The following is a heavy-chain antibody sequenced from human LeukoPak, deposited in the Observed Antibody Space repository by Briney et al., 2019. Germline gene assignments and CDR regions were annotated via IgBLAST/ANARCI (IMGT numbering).Heavy chain of an antibody. Sequence: GGSLRLSCAASGFTFSSYEMNWVRQAPGKGLEWVSYISSSGSTIYYADSVKGRFTISRDNAKNSLYLQMNSLRAEDTAVYYCARAGKIYYYYMDVWGKGTTVTVSS. D-gene: IGHD3-10*01. CDR1: GFTFSSYE. V-gene: IGHV3-48*03. J-gene: IGHJ6*03. CDR2: ISSSGSTI. CDR3: ARAGKIYYYYMDV.